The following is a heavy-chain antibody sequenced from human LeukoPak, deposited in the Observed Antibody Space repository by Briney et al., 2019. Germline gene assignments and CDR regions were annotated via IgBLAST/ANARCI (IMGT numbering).Heavy chain of an antibody. Sequence: PGGSLRLSCAASGFTFSSYSMNWVRQAPGKGLEWVSSISSSSSYIYYADSVKGRFTISRDNAKNSLYLQMNSLRAEDTAVYYCARDLRYSYGHDYWGQGTLVTVSS. D-gene: IGHD5-18*01. V-gene: IGHV3-21*01. J-gene: IGHJ4*02. CDR1: GFTFSSYS. CDR3: ARDLRYSYGHDY. CDR2: ISSSSSYI.